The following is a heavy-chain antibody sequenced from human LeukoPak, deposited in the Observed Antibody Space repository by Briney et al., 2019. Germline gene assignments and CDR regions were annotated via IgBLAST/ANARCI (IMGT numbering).Heavy chain of an antibody. J-gene: IGHJ6*02. CDR1: GGSISSYY. D-gene: IGHD3-10*01. CDR3: ARDRISYGSGSYPKPHYYYGMDV. CDR2: IYYSGST. V-gene: IGHV4-59*01. Sequence: SETLSLTCTVSGGSISSYYWSWIRQPPGKGLEWIGYIYYSGSTNYNPSLKSRVTISVDTSKNQFSLKLSSVTAADTAVYYCARDRISYGSGSYPKPHYYYGMDVWGQGTTVTVSS.